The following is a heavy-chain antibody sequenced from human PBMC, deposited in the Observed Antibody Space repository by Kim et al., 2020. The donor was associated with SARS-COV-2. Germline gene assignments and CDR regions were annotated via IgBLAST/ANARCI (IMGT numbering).Heavy chain of an antibody. Sequence: GGSLRLSCAASGFTFDDYAMHWVRQAPGKGLEWVSGISWNSGSIGYADSVKGRFTISRDNAKNSLYLQMNSLRAEDTALYYCAKDFGYCSGGSCYIFQH. J-gene: IGHJ1*01. CDR2: ISWNSGSI. CDR3: AKDFGYCSGGSCYIFQH. CDR1: GFTFDDYA. V-gene: IGHV3-9*01. D-gene: IGHD2-15*01.